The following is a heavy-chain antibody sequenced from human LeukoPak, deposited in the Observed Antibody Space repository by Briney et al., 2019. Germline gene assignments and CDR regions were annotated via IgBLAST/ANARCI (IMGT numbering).Heavy chain of an antibody. CDR2: MNPNSGNT. D-gene: IGHD3-22*01. CDR1: GYTFTSYD. J-gene: IGHJ2*01. V-gene: IGHV1-8*01. CDR3: ASYNYYDSSGYGAGVRYWYFDL. Sequence: ASVKVSCKASGYTFTSYDINWVRQATGQGLEWMGWMNPNSGNTGYAQKFQGRVTMTEDTSTDTAYMELSSLRSEDTAVYYCASYNYYDSSGYGAGVRYWYFDLWGRGTLVTVSS.